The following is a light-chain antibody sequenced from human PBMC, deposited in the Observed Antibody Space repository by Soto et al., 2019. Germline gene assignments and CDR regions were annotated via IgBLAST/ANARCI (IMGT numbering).Light chain of an antibody. CDR2: EVN. J-gene: IGLJ3*02. CDR3: CSFAGSRTFCL. CDR1: KRDVGGYDV. Sequence: IACCCLLAKRDVGGYDVVSWYQQHPGKAPKLMIFEVNQRPTGVSDRFSGSKSGNTASLTISGIHAFYEDDYYRCSFAGSRTFCLYGGRSKLPVL. V-gene: IGLV2-23*02.